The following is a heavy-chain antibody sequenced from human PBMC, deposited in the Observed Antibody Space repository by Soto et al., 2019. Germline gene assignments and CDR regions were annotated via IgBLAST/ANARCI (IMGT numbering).Heavy chain of an antibody. Sequence: PSETLSLTCTVSGGSISSSSYYWGWIRQHPGKGLEWIGCIYYSGSTYYNPSLKSRVTISVDTSKNQFSLKLSSVTAADTAVYYCARFSVAARPKTLFWFDYWGQGTLVTVSS. J-gene: IGHJ4*02. CDR2: IYYSGST. D-gene: IGHD6-6*01. CDR3: ARFSVAARPKTLFWFDY. V-gene: IGHV4-39*07. CDR1: GGSISSSSYY.